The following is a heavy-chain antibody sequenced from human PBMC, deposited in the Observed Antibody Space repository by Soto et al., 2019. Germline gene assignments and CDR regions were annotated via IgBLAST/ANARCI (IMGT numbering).Heavy chain of an antibody. J-gene: IGHJ6*02. CDR1: GFNFNNFG. D-gene: IGHD2-21*02. CDR3: ARDRAPFCGGDCGLVDV. V-gene: IGHV3-21*01. Sequence: GGSLRLSCAASGFNFNNFGINFFRHSPLKWLEWVSSIRTSSSYIYYAESVKGRFTISRDNAKKSLYLEMNRLGVEDTAVYYCARDRAPFCGGDCGLVDVWGQGTSVTVSS. CDR2: IRTSSSYI.